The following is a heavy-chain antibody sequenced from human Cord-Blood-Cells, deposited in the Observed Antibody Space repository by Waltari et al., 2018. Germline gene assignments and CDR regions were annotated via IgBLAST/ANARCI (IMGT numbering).Heavy chain of an antibody. Sequence: EVQLLESGGGLVQPGGSLRLSCTASGFTFSSYDMSWVRQAPGKVLEWVSAISCSVSSKYYADPVKGRFTISRDNSKNTLYLQMNSLRAEDTSVYYCAKDPASNYVFYMDVWGKGTTVTVSS. CDR3: AKDPASNYVFYMDV. D-gene: IGHD4-4*01. V-gene: IGHV3-23*01. CDR1: GFTFSSYD. CDR2: ISCSVSSK. J-gene: IGHJ6*03.